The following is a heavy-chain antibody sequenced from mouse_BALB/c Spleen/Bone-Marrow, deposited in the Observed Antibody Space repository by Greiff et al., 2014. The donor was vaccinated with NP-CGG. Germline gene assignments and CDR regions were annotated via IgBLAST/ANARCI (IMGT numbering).Heavy chain of an antibody. CDR1: GFTFNTYA. Sequence: EVKVEESGGGLVQPKGSLKLSCAASGFTFNTYAMNWVRQAPGKGLEWVARIRSKSNNYATYYADSVKDRFTISRDDSQRMLYXXXXXXXTEDTAMYYCVRHDGYYAMDYWGQGTSVTVSS. CDR3: VRHDGYYAMDY. CDR2: IRSKSNNYAT. D-gene: IGHD2-3*01. V-gene: IGHV10-1*02. J-gene: IGHJ4*01.